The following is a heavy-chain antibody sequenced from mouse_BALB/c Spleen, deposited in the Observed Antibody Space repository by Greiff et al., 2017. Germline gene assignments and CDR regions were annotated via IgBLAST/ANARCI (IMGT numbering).Heavy chain of an antibody. D-gene: IGHD2-14*01. CDR1: GFTFSSYT. V-gene: IGHV5-12-2*01. CDR2: ISNGGGST. J-gene: IGHJ4*01. Sequence: EVHLVESGGGLVQPGGSLKLSCAASGFTFSSYTMSWVRQTPEKRLEWVAYISNGGGSTYYPDTVKGRFTISRDNAKNTLYLQMSSLKSEDTAMYYCARHGYRYDVDYWGQGTSVTVSS. CDR3: ARHGYRYDVDY.